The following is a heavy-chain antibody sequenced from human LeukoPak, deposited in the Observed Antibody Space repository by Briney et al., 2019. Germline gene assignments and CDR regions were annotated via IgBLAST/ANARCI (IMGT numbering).Heavy chain of an antibody. J-gene: IGHJ4*02. CDR2: IWYDGSNK. CDR1: GFTFSSYG. Sequence: GRSLRPSCAASGFTFSSYGMHWVRQAPGKGLEWVAVIWYDGSNKYYADSAKGRFTISRDNSKNTLFLQMDSLRAEDTAVYYCARDWQHMATVIYYFDYWGQGTLVTVSS. V-gene: IGHV3-33*02. CDR3: ARDWQHMATVIYYFDY. D-gene: IGHD4-17*01.